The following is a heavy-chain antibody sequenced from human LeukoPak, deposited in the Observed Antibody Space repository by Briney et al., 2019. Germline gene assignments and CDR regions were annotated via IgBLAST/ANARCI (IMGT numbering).Heavy chain of an antibody. D-gene: IGHD5-12*01. CDR2: ISHSWST. V-gene: IGHV4-38-2*02. CDR1: GFSISSGYY. J-gene: IGHJ4*02. Sequence: SETLSLTCTVSGFSISSGYYWGWIRQPPGARLEWIGSISHSWSTYYNPSLKSRITISLDPSKNQFSLRLSFVTAADTAVYYCARDMAWLPFDYWGQGTLVTVSS. CDR3: ARDMAWLPFDY.